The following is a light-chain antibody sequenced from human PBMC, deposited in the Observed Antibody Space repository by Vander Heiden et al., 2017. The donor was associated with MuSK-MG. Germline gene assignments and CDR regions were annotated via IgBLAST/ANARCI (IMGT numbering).Light chain of an antibody. J-gene: IGKJ2*01. CDR2: SAS. V-gene: IGKV1-12*01. Sequence: DIQMTQSPSSVSASIEDRVTITCRASHGISTCLAWYQQKPGKAPRLLIFSASSLQRGVPPRFIGDGSWTDFTLTISSLQPDDFATYYCQQSNSFPGYTFGQGTKLEI. CDR1: HGISTC. CDR3: QQSNSFPGYT.